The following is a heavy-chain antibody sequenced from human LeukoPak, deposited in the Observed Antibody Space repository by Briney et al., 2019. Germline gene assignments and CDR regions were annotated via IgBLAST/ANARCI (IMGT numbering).Heavy chain of an antibody. CDR1: GYTFTAFY. D-gene: IGHD2-2*01. CDR3: ARGPAATYNWFDP. Sequence: ASVKVSCKASGYTFTAFYVHWVRQAPGQGLEWMGWINPNSGATSYAQKFQGRVTMTRDTSISTAYMELSRLRSDGTAVYYCARGPAATYNWFDPWGQGTLVTVSS. J-gene: IGHJ5*02. V-gene: IGHV1-2*02. CDR2: INPNSGAT.